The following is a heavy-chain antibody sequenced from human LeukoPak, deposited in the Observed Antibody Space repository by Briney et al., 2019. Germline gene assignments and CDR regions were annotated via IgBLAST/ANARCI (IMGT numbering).Heavy chain of an antibody. CDR2: VHPDNGNT. CDR1: GYTFTKWE. V-gene: IGHV1-8*01. Sequence: ASVKVSCKTSGYTFTKWEINWVRQAAGQGLGWLGWVHPDNGNTYYAQRVPVRVTMSRDTSTTTDCMELGVLRSNDTAVYFCATGPRTDPWGQGTLVTASS. J-gene: IGHJ5*02. CDR3: ATGPRTDP.